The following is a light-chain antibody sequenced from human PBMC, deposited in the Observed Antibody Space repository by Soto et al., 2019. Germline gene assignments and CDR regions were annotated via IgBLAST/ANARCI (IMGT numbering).Light chain of an antibody. V-gene: IGKV3-11*01. CDR2: GAS. CDR3: QQHFNGPIT. Sequence: EIVLTQSPATLSLSPGGRATLSCRASQSISSFLAWYQQKPGQAPRLLIYGASNRATGIPARFSGSGSGTDFTLTISSLEPEDFAVYYCQQHFNGPITFGQGTRLEI. CDR1: QSISSF. J-gene: IGKJ5*01.